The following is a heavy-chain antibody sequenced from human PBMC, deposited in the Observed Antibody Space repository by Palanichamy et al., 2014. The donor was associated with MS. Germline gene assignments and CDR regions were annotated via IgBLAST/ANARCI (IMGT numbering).Heavy chain of an antibody. CDR3: ARVNMPWGSGDAFDI. V-gene: IGHV6-1*01. D-gene: IGHD7-27*01. CDR2: TYYTSKWYN. J-gene: IGHJ3*02. Sequence: QVQLQQSGPGLVKPSQTLSLSCAISGDSVSRNSATWNWIRQSPSRGLEWLGRTYYTSKWYNDYAVSVNSRITINPDTSKNQFSLQLNSVTPEDTAVYYCARVNMPWGSGDAFDIWGQGTMVTVSS. CDR1: GDSVSRNSAT.